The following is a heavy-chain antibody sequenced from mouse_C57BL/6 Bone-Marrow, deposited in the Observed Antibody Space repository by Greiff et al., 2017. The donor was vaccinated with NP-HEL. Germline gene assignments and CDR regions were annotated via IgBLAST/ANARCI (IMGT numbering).Heavy chain of an antibody. V-gene: IGHV1-36*01. Sequence: EVQLQQSGPVLVKPGPSVKISCKASGFTFTDYYMHWVKQSPGKSLEWIGLVYPYNGGTSYTPKFTGKATLTVATSSSTAYMERNSLTSEDSAVYDGAREGGYYGSPVAYWGQGTLVTVSA. D-gene: IGHD1-1*01. J-gene: IGHJ3*01. CDR1: GFTFTDYY. CDR3: AREGGYYGSPVAY. CDR2: VYPYNGGT.